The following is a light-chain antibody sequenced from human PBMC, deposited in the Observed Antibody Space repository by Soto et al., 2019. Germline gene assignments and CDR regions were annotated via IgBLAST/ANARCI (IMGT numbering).Light chain of an antibody. V-gene: IGKV3-20*01. Sequence: DIVLTQSPGTLSLSPGERATLSCKTSQSRGSNFLAWYQHKPGQAPRLLIYASSNRATGIPDRFSGSASGTDFTLTINRLEPEDFAVYYCRLYRISPHFRQGTRFEIK. J-gene: IGKJ5*01. CDR2: ASS. CDR1: QSRGSNF. CDR3: RLYRISPH.